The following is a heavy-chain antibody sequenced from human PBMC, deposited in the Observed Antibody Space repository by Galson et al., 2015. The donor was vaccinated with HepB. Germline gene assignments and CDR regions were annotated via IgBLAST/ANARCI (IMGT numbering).Heavy chain of an antibody. CDR1: GGSISSSSYY. D-gene: IGHD6-19*01. J-gene: IGHJ3*02. CDR3: IRSGWYAFDI. V-gene: IGHV4-39*07. Sequence: SETLSLTCTVSGGSISSSSYYWGWIRQPPGKVLEWIGSIYYSGSTYYNPSLKSRVTISVDTSKNQFSLKLSSVTAADTAVYYCIRSGWYAFDIWGQGTMVTVSS. CDR2: IYYSGST.